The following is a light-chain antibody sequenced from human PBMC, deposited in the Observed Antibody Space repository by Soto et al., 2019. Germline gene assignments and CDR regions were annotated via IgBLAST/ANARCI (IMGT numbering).Light chain of an antibody. Sequence: DIQMTQSPSALSASVGDRVSITCRASQPINIYLNWYQQKPGTAPKLLIYTASNLQSGVPSRFSGSGSGTDFTLTISSLQPEDFATYYCQQSYSSPPLTFGGGTKVEMK. V-gene: IGKV1-39*01. CDR3: QQSYSSPPLT. CDR2: TAS. J-gene: IGKJ4*01. CDR1: QPINIY.